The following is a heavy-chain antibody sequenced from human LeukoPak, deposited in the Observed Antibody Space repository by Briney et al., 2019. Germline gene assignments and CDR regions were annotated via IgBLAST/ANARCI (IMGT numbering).Heavy chain of an antibody. CDR1: GYSFTSYS. Sequence: ESLKISRKGSGYSFTSYSIGWVRQMPGKGLEWMRHIHPGVSDHRYSPSFQGQVTISADKSISTAYLQSSSLKASAPAMYYCARLSTVTTPLHYWGQGTLVTVSS. J-gene: IGHJ4*02. CDR2: IHPGVSDH. V-gene: IGHV5-51*01. CDR3: ARLSTVTTPLHY. D-gene: IGHD4-17*01.